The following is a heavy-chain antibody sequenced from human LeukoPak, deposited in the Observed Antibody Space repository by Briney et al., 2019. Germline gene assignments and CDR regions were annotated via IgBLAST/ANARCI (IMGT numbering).Heavy chain of an antibody. CDR1: GFSFRSYD. Sequence: GGSLRLSCGASGFSFRSYDMHWVRQAPGKGLEYLSGISPNGDNTYYADSVKGRFTISRDNSRNTLYLQMNGLRVEDTALYHCVKTARDWGQGALVTVSS. CDR2: ISPNGDNT. CDR3: VKTARD. J-gene: IGHJ4*02. D-gene: IGHD6-6*01. V-gene: IGHV3-64D*06.